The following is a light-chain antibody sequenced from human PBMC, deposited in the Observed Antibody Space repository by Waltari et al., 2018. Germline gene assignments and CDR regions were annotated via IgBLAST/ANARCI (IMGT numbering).Light chain of an antibody. CDR3: AAWDITLNALI. V-gene: IGLV1-36*01. J-gene: IGLJ2*01. CDR1: GSNIGDSA. CDR2: YDD. Sequence: QSALTQPPSVSGAPRQRVTISCSGSGSNIGDSAVNWYQQLPGKSPKLVIYYDDLLPSGGSARFSGSKSGSSASLAISGLQSEDEAVYYCAAWDITLNALIFGGGTKLTVL.